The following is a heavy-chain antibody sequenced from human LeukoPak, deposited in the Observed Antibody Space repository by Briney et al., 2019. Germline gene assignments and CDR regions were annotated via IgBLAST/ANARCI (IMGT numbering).Heavy chain of an antibody. V-gene: IGHV1-2*02. D-gene: IGHD3-22*01. CDR3: ARGSYYDSSGYLFQH. CDR1: GYTFTSYD. CDR2: INPNSGGT. Sequence: ASVTVSCMASGYTFTSYDINWVRQAPGQGLEWMGWINPNSGGTNYAQKFQGRVTMTRGTSISTAYMELSRLRSDDTAVYYCARGSYYDSSGYLFQHWGQGTLVTVSS. J-gene: IGHJ1*01.